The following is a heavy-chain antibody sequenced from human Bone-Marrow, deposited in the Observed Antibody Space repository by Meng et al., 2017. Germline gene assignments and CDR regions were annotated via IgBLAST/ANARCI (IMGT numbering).Heavy chain of an antibody. J-gene: IGHJ4*02. CDR1: GGSFSCYY. CDR3: AREDRYYYDSRVDY. V-gene: IGHV4-34*01. Sequence: QVQIHEWGAGLLKPSEALSHTCAVYGGSFSCYYWSWIRQPPGKGLEWIGEINHSGSTNYNPSLKSRVTISVDTSKNQFSLKLSSVTAADTAVYYCAREDRYYYDSRVDYWGQGTLVTVSS. D-gene: IGHD3-22*01. CDR2: INHSGST.